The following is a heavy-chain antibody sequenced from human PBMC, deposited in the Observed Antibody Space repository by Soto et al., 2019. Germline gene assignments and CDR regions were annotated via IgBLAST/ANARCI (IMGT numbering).Heavy chain of an antibody. CDR3: ASHPYSSSWYS. V-gene: IGHV3-7*02. J-gene: IGHJ4*02. Sequence: EVQLVESGGGLVQPGGSLRLSCAASGFTFSSYWMNWVRQAPGKGLEWVANIKQDGSEKYYVDSVKGRFTISRDNAKNSLYLQMNSLRAEDTAVYYCASHPYSSSWYSWGQGTLVTVSS. CDR2: IKQDGSEK. CDR1: GFTFSSYW. D-gene: IGHD6-13*01.